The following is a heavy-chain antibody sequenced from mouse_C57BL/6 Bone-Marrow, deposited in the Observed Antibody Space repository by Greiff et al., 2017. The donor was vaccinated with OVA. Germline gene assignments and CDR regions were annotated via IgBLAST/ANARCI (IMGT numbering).Heavy chain of an antibody. CDR2: ISYDGSN. Sequence: EVQLLESGPGLVKPSQSLSLTCSVTGYSITSGYYWNWIRQFPGNKLEWMGYISYDGSNNYKPSLKNRISITRDTSKNQFFLKLNSVTTEDTATYYCARPTTGVGGFAYWGQGTLVTVSA. CDR3: ARPTTGVGGFAY. D-gene: IGHD1-1*01. J-gene: IGHJ3*01. CDR1: GYSITSGYY. V-gene: IGHV3-6*01.